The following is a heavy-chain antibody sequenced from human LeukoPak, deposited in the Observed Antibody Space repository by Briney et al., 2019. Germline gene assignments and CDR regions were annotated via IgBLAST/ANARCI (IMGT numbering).Heavy chain of an antibody. V-gene: IGHV4-61*02. Sequence: PSETLSLTCTVSGGSISSGSYYWSWIRQPAGKGLEWIGRIYTSGSTNYNPSLKSRVTMSVDTSKNQFSLKLSSVTAADTAVYYCARGHDILTGRYYFDYWGQGTLVTVSS. J-gene: IGHJ4*02. CDR1: GGSISSGSYY. CDR3: ARGHDILTGRYYFDY. D-gene: IGHD3-9*01. CDR2: IYTSGST.